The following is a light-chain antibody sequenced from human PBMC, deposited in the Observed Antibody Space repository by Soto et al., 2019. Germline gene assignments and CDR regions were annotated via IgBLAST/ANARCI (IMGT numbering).Light chain of an antibody. Sequence: EIVMTQSPATLTVSPGERATLSCRASQSVSSNLAWYQQKPGQAPRLLIYGASTRATGIPARFSGSGSGTEFTLTINSLQSEDVAVYYCQQYNKWPPYTFGQGTKLEI. J-gene: IGKJ2*01. CDR3: QQYNKWPPYT. CDR2: GAS. CDR1: QSVSSN. V-gene: IGKV3-15*01.